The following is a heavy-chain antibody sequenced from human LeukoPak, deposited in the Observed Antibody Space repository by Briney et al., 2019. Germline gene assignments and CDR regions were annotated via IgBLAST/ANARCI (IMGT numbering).Heavy chain of an antibody. J-gene: IGHJ4*02. CDR1: GYTFTSYG. D-gene: IGHD6-19*01. Sequence: GASVKVSCKASGYTFTSYGISWVRQAPGQGLEWMGIINPSGGSTSYAQKFQGRVTMTRDTSTSTVYMELSSLRSEDTAVYYCARVPGAVAGVSPFDYWGQGTLVTVSS. V-gene: IGHV1-46*01. CDR2: INPSGGST. CDR3: ARVPGAVAGVSPFDY.